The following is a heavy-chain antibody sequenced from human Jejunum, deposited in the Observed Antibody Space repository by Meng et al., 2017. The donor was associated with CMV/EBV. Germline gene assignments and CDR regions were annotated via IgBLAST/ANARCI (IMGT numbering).Heavy chain of an antibody. J-gene: IGHJ3*02. D-gene: IGHD2-2*01. CDR2: IYTTGDT. CDR1: YD. Sequence: YDMHWVRQGAGQGLEWVSAIYTTGDTFYADSVKGRFTISREDGKNSLYLQMNSLRGGDTAVYYCARAGFCSSTSCQYSDAFDIWGLGTLVTVSS. CDR3: ARAGFCSSTSCQYSDAFDI. V-gene: IGHV3-13*01.